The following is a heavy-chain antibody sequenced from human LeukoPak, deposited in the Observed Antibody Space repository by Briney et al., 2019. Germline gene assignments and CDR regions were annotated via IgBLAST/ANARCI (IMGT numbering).Heavy chain of an antibody. CDR1: GYSCTRYG. CDR3: ARSGRGTYCSFDW. V-gene: IGHV1-18*01. D-gene: IGHD1-26*01. Sequence: GASVKVSCRASGYSCTRYGMSWVRQAPGQGPEWLGWISGSNGNTNYAQKFQGRVTVTAYTSTSTAYMEVWSLRPDDTSVYYCARSGRGTYCSFDWWGQGTLVTVPS. J-gene: IGHJ4*02. CDR2: ISGSNGNT.